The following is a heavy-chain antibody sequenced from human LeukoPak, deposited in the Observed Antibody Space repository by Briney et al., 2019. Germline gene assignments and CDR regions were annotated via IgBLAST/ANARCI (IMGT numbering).Heavy chain of an antibody. V-gene: IGHV3-23*01. D-gene: IGHD3-10*01. CDR3: TNYYGSGSYCDY. CDR1: GFTFSNYG. CDR2: ISGRSGST. Sequence: GGSLRLSCAASGFTFSNYGMTWVRQAPGKGLEWVSTISGRSGSTYYADAVKGRFTISRDNSKNTLYLQVNSLRAEDTAVYYCTNYYGSGSYCDYWGQGTLVTVPS. J-gene: IGHJ4*02.